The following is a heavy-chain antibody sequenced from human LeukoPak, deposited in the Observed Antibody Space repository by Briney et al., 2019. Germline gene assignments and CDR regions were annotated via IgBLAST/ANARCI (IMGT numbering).Heavy chain of an antibody. V-gene: IGHV4-61*01. CDR2: IYYSGSA. D-gene: IGHD5-12*01. Sequence: SETLSLTCTVSGYSISSSYYWSWIRQPPGKGLEWIGYIYYSGSANYNPSLKSRVTISVDTSKNQFSLKLSSVTAADTAVYYCARLTGYDWESSYDYWGQGTLVTVSS. J-gene: IGHJ4*02. CDR1: GYSISSSYY. CDR3: ARLTGYDWESSYDY.